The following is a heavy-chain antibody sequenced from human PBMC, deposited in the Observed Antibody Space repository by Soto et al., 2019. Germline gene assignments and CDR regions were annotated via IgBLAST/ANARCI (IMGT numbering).Heavy chain of an antibody. CDR1: GFSLSTSGVG. Sequence: QITLKESGPTLVKPTQTLTLTCTFSGFSLSTSGVGVGWIRQPPGKALEWVALIYWDDDKRYSPSLKSRLTITKATSXXQVVLTXTXXXXXXAXTYYCAHRRSSSSTYYFDYWGQGTLVTVSS. CDR3: AHRRSSSSTYYFDY. CDR2: IYWDDDK. V-gene: IGHV2-5*02. D-gene: IGHD6-13*01. J-gene: IGHJ4*02.